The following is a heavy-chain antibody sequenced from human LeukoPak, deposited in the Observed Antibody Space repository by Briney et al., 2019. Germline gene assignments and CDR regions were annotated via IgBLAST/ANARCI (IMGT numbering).Heavy chain of an antibody. CDR3: ARVRDGYNDAFDI. V-gene: IGHV1-2*02. D-gene: IGHD5-24*01. CDR1: GYTFTGYY. CDR2: INPNSGGT. J-gene: IGHJ3*02. Sequence: ASVKVSCKASGYTFTGYYMHWVRQAPGQGLEWMGWINPNSGGTNYAQKFQGRVTMTRDTSISTVYMELSSLRSEDTAVYFCARVRDGYNDAFDIWGQGTMVTVS.